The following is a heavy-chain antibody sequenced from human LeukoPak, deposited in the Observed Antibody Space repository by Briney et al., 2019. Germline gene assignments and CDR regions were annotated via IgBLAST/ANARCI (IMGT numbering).Heavy chain of an antibody. D-gene: IGHD4-11*01. CDR1: GYTFTGYY. V-gene: IGHV1-2*04. CDR2: INPNSGGT. J-gene: IGHJ4*02. CDR3: ARRTTRGSYYFDY. Sequence: GASVKVSCKASGYTFTGYYMHWVRQAPGQGLEWMGWINPNSGGTNYAQKFQGWVTMTRDTSISTAYMELGRLRSDDTAVYYCARRTTRGSYYFDYWGQGTLVTVSS.